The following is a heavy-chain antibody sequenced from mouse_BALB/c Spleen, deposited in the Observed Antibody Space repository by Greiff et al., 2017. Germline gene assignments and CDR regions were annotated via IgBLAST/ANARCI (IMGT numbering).Heavy chain of an antibody. V-gene: IGHV5-6-5*01. D-gene: IGHD2-10*01. CDR1: GFTFSSYA. CDR2: ISSGGST. J-gene: IGHJ1*01. CDR3: AREGAYYGNYFDV. Sequence: EVKLEESGGGLVKPGGSLKLSCAASGFTFSSYAMSWVRQTPEKRLEWVASISSGGSTYYPDSVKGRFTISRDNARNILYLQMSSLRSEDTAMYYCAREGAYYGNYFDVWGAGTTVTVSS.